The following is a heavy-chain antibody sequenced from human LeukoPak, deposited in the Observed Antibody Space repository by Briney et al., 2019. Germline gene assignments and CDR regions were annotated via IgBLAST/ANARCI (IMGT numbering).Heavy chain of an antibody. J-gene: IGHJ3*02. CDR1: GGTFSSYA. CDR2: IIPIFGTA. V-gene: IGHV1-69*05. Sequence: SVKVSCKASGGTFSSYAISWVRQAPGQGLEWMGRIIPIFGTANYAQKFQGRVTITTDESTSTAYMELSSLRSEDTAVYYCVRDRFSAAFDIWGQGTMVTVSS. CDR3: VRDRFSAAFDI. D-gene: IGHD3-3*01.